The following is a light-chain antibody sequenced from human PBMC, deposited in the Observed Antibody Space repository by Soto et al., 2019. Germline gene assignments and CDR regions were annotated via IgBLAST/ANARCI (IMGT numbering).Light chain of an antibody. V-gene: IGKV2-28*01. J-gene: IGKJ1*01. CDR2: LGS. CDR3: MQALQTPPT. Sequence: DTVMTQSPLSLPVTPGEPASISCWSSQSLLHTDGYNYLDWYLQKPEQSPQLLIYLGSYRASGVPDRFSGSGSRTDFTLKISRVEAEDVGVYYCMQALQTPPTFGQGTKLEI. CDR1: QSLLHTDGYNY.